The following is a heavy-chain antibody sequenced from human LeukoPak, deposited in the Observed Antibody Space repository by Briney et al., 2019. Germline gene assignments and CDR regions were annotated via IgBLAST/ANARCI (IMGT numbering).Heavy chain of an antibody. D-gene: IGHD1-1*01. CDR2: IKQDGSQK. Sequence: GGSLRLSCTASGFTLSTSWMSWVRQAPGRGLEWVASIKQDGSQKYYVDSVKGRFTISRDNVQNSLYLQMNSLRAEDAAVYYCARLFRDVTTFDYWGQGTLVTVSS. V-gene: IGHV3-7*01. CDR1: GFTLSTSW. CDR3: ARLFRDVTTFDY. J-gene: IGHJ4*02.